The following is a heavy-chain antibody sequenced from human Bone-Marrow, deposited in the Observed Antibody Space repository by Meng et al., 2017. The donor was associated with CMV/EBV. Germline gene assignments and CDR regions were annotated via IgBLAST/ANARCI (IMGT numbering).Heavy chain of an antibody. D-gene: IGHD1-26*01. CDR2: ISSSGSTI. CDR3: AREEWELLRYYYYGMDV. Sequence: LKISCAASGFTFSDYYMSWIRQAPGKGLEWVSYISSSGSTIYYADSVKGRFTISRDNAKNSLYLQMNSLRAEDTAVYYCAREEWELLRYYYYGMDVWGQGTTVTVSS. V-gene: IGHV3-11*01. J-gene: IGHJ6*02. CDR1: GFTFSDYY.